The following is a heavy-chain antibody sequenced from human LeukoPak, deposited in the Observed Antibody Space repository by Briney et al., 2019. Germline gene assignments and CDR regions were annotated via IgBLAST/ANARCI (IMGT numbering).Heavy chain of an antibody. Sequence: GGSLRLSCAASGFTFSSYAMYWVRQAPGKGLEYVSAISTNGGSTYYANSVKGRFTISRDNSKNTLYLQMGSLRAEDMAVYYCAGGSSWYRGIDYWGQGTLVTVSS. CDR1: GFTFSSYA. CDR2: ISTNGGST. CDR3: AGGSSWYRGIDY. V-gene: IGHV3-64*01. J-gene: IGHJ4*02. D-gene: IGHD6-13*01.